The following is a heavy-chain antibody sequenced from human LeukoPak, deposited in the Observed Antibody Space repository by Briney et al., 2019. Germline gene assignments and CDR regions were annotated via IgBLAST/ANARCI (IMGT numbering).Heavy chain of an antibody. J-gene: IGHJ4*02. V-gene: IGHV3-30*02. CDR3: AKEEIAVAGNRPRFDY. Sequence: GGSLRLSCAASGFTFSSYGMHWVRQAPGKGLKWVAFIRYDGSNKYYADSVKGRFTISRDNSKNTLYLQMNCLRAEDTAVYYCAKEEIAVAGNRPRFDYWGQGTLVTVSS. CDR1: GFTFSSYG. D-gene: IGHD6-19*01. CDR2: IRYDGSNK.